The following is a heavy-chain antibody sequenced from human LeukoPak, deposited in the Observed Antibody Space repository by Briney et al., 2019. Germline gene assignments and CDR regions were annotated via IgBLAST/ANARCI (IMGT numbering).Heavy chain of an antibody. Sequence: ASVKVSCKASGYTFTSYSINWVRQAPGQGLEWIGWISASNGNTNYAQKFQGRVTMTIDSSTRTVNMELRSLRSDDTACYFCARDSGWELQQYYFDYWGQGTLVTVSS. V-gene: IGHV1-18*01. CDR3: ARDSGWELQQYYFDY. CDR2: ISASNGNT. J-gene: IGHJ4*02. CDR1: GYTFTSYS. D-gene: IGHD2-15*01.